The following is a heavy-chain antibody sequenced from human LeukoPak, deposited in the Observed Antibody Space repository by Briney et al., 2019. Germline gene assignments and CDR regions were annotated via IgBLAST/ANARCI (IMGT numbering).Heavy chain of an antibody. V-gene: IGHV4-39*07. D-gene: IGHD2/OR15-2a*01. CDR2: IYYSGST. CDR1: GGSISSSSYY. Sequence: TASETLSLTCTVSGGSISSSSYYWGWIRQPPGKGLEWIGSIYYSGSTYYNPSLKSRVTISVDTSKNQFSLKLSSVTAADTAVYYCARGIAYYYYYYMDVWGKGTTVTVSS. J-gene: IGHJ6*03. CDR3: ARGIAYYYYYYMDV.